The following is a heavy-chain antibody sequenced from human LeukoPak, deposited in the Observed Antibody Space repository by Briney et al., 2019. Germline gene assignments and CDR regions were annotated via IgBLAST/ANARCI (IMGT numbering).Heavy chain of an antibody. Sequence: SETLSLTCTVSGGSISSYYWSWIRQPPGKGLEWIGYIYYSGSTYYNPSLKSRVTISVDTSKNQFSLKLSSVTAADTAVYYCARGTRREWELPYFDYWGQGTLVTVSS. J-gene: IGHJ4*02. D-gene: IGHD1-26*01. V-gene: IGHV4-59*08. CDR1: GGSISSYY. CDR3: ARGTRREWELPYFDY. CDR2: IYYSGST.